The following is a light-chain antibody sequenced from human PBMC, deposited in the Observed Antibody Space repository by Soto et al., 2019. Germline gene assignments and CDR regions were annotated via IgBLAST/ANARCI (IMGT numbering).Light chain of an antibody. J-gene: IGKJ1*01. CDR1: QSISSW. CDR2: KAS. Sequence: DIQMTQSPSTLSASVGDRVTITCRASQSISSWLAWYQQKPGEAPKVLIYKASSLESGVPSRFSGSGSGTEFTLTISSLQPDDFATYYCQQYKTFWTFCQGTKVEIK. V-gene: IGKV1-5*03. CDR3: QQYKTFWT.